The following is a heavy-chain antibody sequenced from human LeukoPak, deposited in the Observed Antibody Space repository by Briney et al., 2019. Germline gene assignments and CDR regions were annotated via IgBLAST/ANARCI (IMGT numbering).Heavy chain of an antibody. D-gene: IGHD6-13*01. Sequence: PGGSLRLSCAASGFTVSSDYMTWVRQAPGKGLEWVSIIYSADTTYYADSVRGRFTISRDNSKNTLYLQMNSLRAEDTAVYYCARAGYSSSWYPWDYWGQGTLVTVSS. J-gene: IGHJ4*02. CDR3: ARAGYSSSWYPWDY. V-gene: IGHV3-66*01. CDR1: GFTVSSDY. CDR2: IYSADTT.